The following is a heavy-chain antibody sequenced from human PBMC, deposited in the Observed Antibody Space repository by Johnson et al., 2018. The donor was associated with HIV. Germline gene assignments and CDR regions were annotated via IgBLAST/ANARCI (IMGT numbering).Heavy chain of an antibody. V-gene: IGHV3-72*01. Sequence: EVQLVESGGGLVQPGGSLRLSCVVSGFTFSDYYMHWVRQAPGKGLEWVARTTDNLSSYTTEYAASVRGTFTISRADAKKSLYLQMNSLRAEDPALYYCARDSVGARGAFDFWGQGTVVTVSS. CDR1: GFTFSDYY. CDR2: TTDNLSSYTT. J-gene: IGHJ3*01. D-gene: IGHD3-16*01. CDR3: ARDSVGARGAFDF.